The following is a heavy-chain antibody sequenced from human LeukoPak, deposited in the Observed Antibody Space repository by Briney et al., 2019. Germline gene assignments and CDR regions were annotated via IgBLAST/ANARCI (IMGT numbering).Heavy chain of an antibody. D-gene: IGHD3-10*01. CDR2: IYSGGST. V-gene: IGHV3-53*01. CDR3: ASGGMGARKYYSDPFHY. Sequence: TGGSLRLSCAASGFTVSSNYMSWVRQAPGKGLEWVSIIYSGGSTYYADSVRGRFTISRDSSKNTVCLQMNSLKAGDTAVYYCASGGMGARKYYSDPFHYWGQGTLVTVSS. J-gene: IGHJ4*02. CDR1: GFTVSSNY.